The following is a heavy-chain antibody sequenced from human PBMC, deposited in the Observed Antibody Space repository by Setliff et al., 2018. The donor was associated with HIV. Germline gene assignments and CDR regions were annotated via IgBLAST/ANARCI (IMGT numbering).Heavy chain of an antibody. V-gene: IGHV7-4-1*02. CDR1: GYSFADYA. J-gene: IGHJ2*01. CDR3: ARGGTHYDFWSGYRLGYFDL. Sequence: ASVKVSCKASGYSFADYAMNWVRQAPRQGLEWMGYINTNTGNPTYAQGFTGRFVFSFDTSVTTAYLQITDLRTEDTAVYFCARGGTHYDFWSGYRLGYFDLWGRGTLVTVSS. D-gene: IGHD3-3*01. CDR2: INTNTGNP.